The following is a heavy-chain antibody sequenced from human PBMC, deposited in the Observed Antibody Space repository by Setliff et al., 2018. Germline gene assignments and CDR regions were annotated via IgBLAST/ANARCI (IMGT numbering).Heavy chain of an antibody. CDR1: GGSISSYY. D-gene: IGHD2-8*01. CDR2: VYTSGST. Sequence: SETLSLTCTVSGGSISSYYWSWIRQPPGKGLEWIGYVYTSGSTNYNPSLKSRVTISVDTSKNQFSLKLSSVTAADTAVYFCAREDGPNYYYYYWGQGTLVTVSS. CDR3: AREDGPNYYYYY. V-gene: IGHV4-4*08. J-gene: IGHJ4*02.